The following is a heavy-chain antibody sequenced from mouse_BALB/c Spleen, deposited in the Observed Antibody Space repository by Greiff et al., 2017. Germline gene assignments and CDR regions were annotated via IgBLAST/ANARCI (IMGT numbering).Heavy chain of an antibody. J-gene: IGHJ4*01. V-gene: IGHV5-17*02. Sequence: EVKVVESGGGLVQPGGSRKLSCAASGFTFSSFGMHWVRQAPEKGLEWVAYISSGSSTIYYADTVKGRFTISRDNPKNTLFLQMTSLRSEDTAMYYCARAGAMDYWGQGASETVSS. CDR1: GFTFSSFG. CDR3: ARAGAMDY. CDR2: ISSGSSTI.